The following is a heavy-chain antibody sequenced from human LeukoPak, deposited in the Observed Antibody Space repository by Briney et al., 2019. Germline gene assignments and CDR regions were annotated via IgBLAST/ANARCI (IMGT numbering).Heavy chain of an antibody. CDR3: ARQVGGMTTVTADFDH. D-gene: IGHD4-17*01. J-gene: IGHJ4*02. Sequence: SETLSLTCTVSGFSISSGYYLGWIRQPPRKGLEWIGSIHHNWSPYYKWSLKSRVTISLDISRNQFYLKLNSVTAADTAVYYCARQVGGMTTVTADFDHWGQGTLVTVSS. CDR2: IHHNWSP. CDR1: GFSISSGYY. V-gene: IGHV4-38-2*02.